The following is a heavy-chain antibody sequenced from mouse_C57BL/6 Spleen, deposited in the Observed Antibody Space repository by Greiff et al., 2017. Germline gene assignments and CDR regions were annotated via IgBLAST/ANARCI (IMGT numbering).Heavy chain of an antibody. Sequence: QVQLQQPGAELVKPGASVKLSCKASGYTFTSYWMHWVKQRPGRGLEWIGRIDPNSGGTKYNEKFKSKATLTVDKPSSTAYMQLSSLTSEDSAVYYCASPTGDSYWYFDVWGTGTTVTVSS. CDR3: ASPTGDSYWYFDV. CDR2: IDPNSGGT. CDR1: GYTFTSYW. D-gene: IGHD4-1*02. J-gene: IGHJ1*03. V-gene: IGHV1-72*01.